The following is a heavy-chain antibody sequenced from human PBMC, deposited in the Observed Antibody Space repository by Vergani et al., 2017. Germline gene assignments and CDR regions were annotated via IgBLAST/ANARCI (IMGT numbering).Heavy chain of an antibody. V-gene: IGHV3-33*01. CDR3: ARDLRLLYNRFDP. Sequence: QVQLVESGGGVVQPGRSLRLSCAASGFTFNQYGMHWVRQAPGKGLEWVAVTWYDGNNKQYADSVKGRFTISRDNSKRKMYLQMNSLRDEDTGVYYCARDLRLLYNRFDPWGQGTLVTVSA. J-gene: IGHJ5*02. D-gene: IGHD1-14*01. CDR1: GFTFNQYG. CDR2: TWYDGNNK.